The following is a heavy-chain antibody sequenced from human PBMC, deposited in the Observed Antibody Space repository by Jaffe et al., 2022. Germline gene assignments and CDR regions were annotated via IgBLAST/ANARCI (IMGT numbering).Heavy chain of an antibody. D-gene: IGHD3-16*01. CDR2: IIPIFGTA. V-gene: IGHV1-69*01. CDR1: GGTFSSYA. Sequence: QVQLVQSGAEVKKPGSSVKVSCKASGGTFSSYAISWVRQAPGQGLEWMGGIIPIFGTANYAQKFQGRVTITADESTSTAYMELSSLRSEDTAVYYCARSYVPYYYYYMDVWGKGTTVTVSS. CDR3: ARSYVPYYYYYMDV. J-gene: IGHJ6*03.